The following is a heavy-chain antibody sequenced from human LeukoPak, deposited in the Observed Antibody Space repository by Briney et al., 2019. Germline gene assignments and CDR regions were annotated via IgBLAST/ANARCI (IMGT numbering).Heavy chain of an antibody. J-gene: IGHJ6*02. CDR3: ARRGYDYVWGSSRPGYGMAV. CDR1: GGSISSYY. Sequence: PSETLSLTCTVSGGSISSYYWSWIRQPPGKGLEWIGYIYYSGSTNYNPSPKSRDTISVDTSKDQFSLKLSSVTAADTAVYYCARRGYDYVWGSSRPGYGMAVWGQGTTVTVSS. D-gene: IGHD3-16*02. CDR2: IYYSGST. V-gene: IGHV4-59*08.